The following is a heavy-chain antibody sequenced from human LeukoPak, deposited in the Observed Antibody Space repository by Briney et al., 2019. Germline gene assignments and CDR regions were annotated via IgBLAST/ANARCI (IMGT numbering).Heavy chain of an antibody. CDR3: ARSFMRIQLWLPGY. V-gene: IGHV1-2*02. J-gene: IGHJ4*02. CDR1: GYTLTELS. D-gene: IGHD5-18*01. Sequence: GASVKVSCKVSGYTLTELSMHWVRQAPGQGLEWMGWINPNSGGTNYAQKFQGRVTMTRDTSISTAYMELSRLRSDDTAVYYCARSFMRIQLWLPGYWGQGTLVTVSS. CDR2: INPNSGGT.